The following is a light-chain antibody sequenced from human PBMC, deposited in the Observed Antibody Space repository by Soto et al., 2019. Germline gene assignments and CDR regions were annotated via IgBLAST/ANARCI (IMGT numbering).Light chain of an antibody. CDR1: SSDVGGYNY. CDR2: VVN. V-gene: IGLV2-8*01. J-gene: IGLJ1*01. Sequence: QSALTQPPSASGSPGQSVTISCTGTSSDVGGYNYVSWYQQHPGKAPKLMIYVVNKRPSGVPDRFSGSKSGNTASLTVSGLQAEDEADYYCFSYAGSNNYVFGTGTKLTVL. CDR3: FSYAGSNNYV.